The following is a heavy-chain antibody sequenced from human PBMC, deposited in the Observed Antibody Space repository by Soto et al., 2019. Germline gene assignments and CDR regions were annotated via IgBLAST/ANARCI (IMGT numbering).Heavy chain of an antibody. CDR1: GFTVSSNY. Sequence: EVQLVESGGGLIQPGGSLRLSCAASGFTVSSNYMSWVRQAPGKGLEWVSVIYSGGSTYYADSVKGRFTISRDNSKNTLYXQRNSLRAEDTAVYYCARDTRVGRATPWQVTGMDVWGQGTTVTVSS. CDR3: ARDTRVGRATPWQVTGMDV. V-gene: IGHV3-53*01. D-gene: IGHD2-15*01. J-gene: IGHJ6*02. CDR2: IYSGGST.